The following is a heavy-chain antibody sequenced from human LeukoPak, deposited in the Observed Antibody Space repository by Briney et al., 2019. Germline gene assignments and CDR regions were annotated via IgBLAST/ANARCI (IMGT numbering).Heavy chain of an antibody. CDR1: GGSISSYY. Sequence: PSEALSLTCTVSGGSISSYYWSWIRQPAGKGLEWIGRIYTSGSTNYNPSLKSRVTISVDTSKNQFSLKLSSVTAADTAVYYCARSAVGGTMVRGVTAFDIWGQGTMVTVSS. V-gene: IGHV4-4*07. CDR3: ARSAVGGTMVRGVTAFDI. D-gene: IGHD3-10*01. CDR2: IYTSGST. J-gene: IGHJ3*02.